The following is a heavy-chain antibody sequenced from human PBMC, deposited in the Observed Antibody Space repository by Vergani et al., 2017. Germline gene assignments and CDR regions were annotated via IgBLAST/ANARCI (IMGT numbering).Heavy chain of an antibody. CDR2: ISSGGGDI. CDR1: GFTFDTYT. J-gene: IGHJ1*01. Sequence: EVQLLESGGGLVQPGGSRRLSCAGAGFTFDTYTMAYVRQAPGKGLEWVATISSGGGDIFYADSVKGRFTISRDNSKNTLFLQMNSLKDEDTAVYYCKTAWGLYYLHGEYCQYWGRGTLVSVSS. V-gene: IGHV3-23*01. CDR3: KTAWGLYYLHGEYCQY. D-gene: IGHD3-10*01.